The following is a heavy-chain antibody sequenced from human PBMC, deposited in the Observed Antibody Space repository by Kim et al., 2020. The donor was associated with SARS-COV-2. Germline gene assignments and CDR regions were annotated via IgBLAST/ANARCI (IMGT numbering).Heavy chain of an antibody. CDR1: GFTFSNYA. Sequence: GGSLRLSCVASGFTFSNYAMSWVRQAPGKGLEWVSAISANGATTYYADSMKGRLTISRDNSKNILYLQINSLRAEDTAVYYCAKDLNQWATSPFDNWGQGTLVSVSP. CDR2: ISANGATT. J-gene: IGHJ4*02. D-gene: IGHD1-26*01. CDR3: AKDLNQWATSPFDN. V-gene: IGHV3-23*01.